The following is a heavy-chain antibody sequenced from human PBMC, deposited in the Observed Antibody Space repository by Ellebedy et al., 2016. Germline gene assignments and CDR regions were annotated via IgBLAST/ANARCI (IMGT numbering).Heavy chain of an antibody. V-gene: IGHV3-7*04. D-gene: IGHD2-21*01. Sequence: GESLKISXAASGFTFSSYWMSWVRQAPGKGLEWVANIKQDGSEKYYVDSVKGRFTISRDNAKNSLYLQMNSLRAEDTAVYYCAREVRRPGPYNWFDPWGQGTLVTVSS. CDR1: GFTFSSYW. CDR2: IKQDGSEK. CDR3: AREVRRPGPYNWFDP. J-gene: IGHJ5*02.